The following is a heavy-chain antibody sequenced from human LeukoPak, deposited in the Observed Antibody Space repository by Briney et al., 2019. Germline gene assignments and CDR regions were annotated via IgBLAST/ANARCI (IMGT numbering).Heavy chain of an antibody. CDR1: GYSISSGYY. Sequence: SETLSLTCAVSGYSISSGYYWGWIRQPPGKGLEWIGSISHSGSTYYNPSLKSRVTISVDTSKNQFSLKLSSVTAADTAVYYCARVGGSGSYYNRYYYYMDVWGKGTTVTVSS. CDR3: ARVGGSGSYYNRYYYYMDV. D-gene: IGHD3-10*01. J-gene: IGHJ6*03. V-gene: IGHV4-38-2*01. CDR2: ISHSGST.